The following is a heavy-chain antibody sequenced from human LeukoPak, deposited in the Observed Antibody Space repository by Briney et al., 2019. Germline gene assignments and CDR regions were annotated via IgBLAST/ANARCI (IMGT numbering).Heavy chain of an antibody. CDR3: ARDQRVAAAGMGYYHYYGMDV. Sequence: ASVKVSCKASGYTFTSYGISWVRQAPGQGLEWMGWISAYNGNTNYAQKLQGRVTMTTDTSTSTAYMELRSLRSDDTAVYYCARDQRVAAAGMGYYHYYGMDVWGQGTTVTVSS. CDR1: GYTFTSYG. CDR2: ISAYNGNT. D-gene: IGHD6-13*01. J-gene: IGHJ6*02. V-gene: IGHV1-18*01.